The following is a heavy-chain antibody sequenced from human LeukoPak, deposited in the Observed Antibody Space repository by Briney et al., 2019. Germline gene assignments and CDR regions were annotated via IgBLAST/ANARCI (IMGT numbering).Heavy chain of an antibody. J-gene: IGHJ5*02. V-gene: IGHV4-39*07. CDR3: ARVPWFPAGHWFDP. CDR2: IYYSGTT. D-gene: IGHD3-10*01. Sequence: SETLSLTCTVSGGSISSRSYYWGWIRQPPGKGLEWIGSIYYSGTTYYNPSLKSRVTISVDTSKNQFSLKLSSVTAADTAVYYCARVPWFPAGHWFDPWGQGTLVTVSS. CDR1: GGSISSRSYY.